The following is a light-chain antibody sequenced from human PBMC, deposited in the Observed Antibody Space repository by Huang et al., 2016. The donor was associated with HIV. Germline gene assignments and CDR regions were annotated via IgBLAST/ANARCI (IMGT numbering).Light chain of an antibody. J-gene: IGKJ4*01. V-gene: IGKV1D-13*01. CDR1: HDITDA. CDR3: QQYKNYPLT. Sequence: AIQLTQSPSFLSASVGNRVTITCRANHDITDALAWYQQKPGKPPTVLIYDASSWESGVPSRFSGSGSGADFTLTMSSLQPEDFAAYYCQQYKNYPLTFGGGTKVEVK. CDR2: DAS.